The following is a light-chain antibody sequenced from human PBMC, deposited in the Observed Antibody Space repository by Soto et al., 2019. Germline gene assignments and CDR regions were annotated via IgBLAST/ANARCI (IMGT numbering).Light chain of an antibody. CDR2: DNT. V-gene: IGLV1-40*01. Sequence: QSALTQPPSVSGAPGQRVTISCAGDISNIGAGYNVHWYQLLPGSAPKLLIFDNTNRPSGVPHRFSGSKSGTSASLAITGLQAEDEADYYCQSYDSSASKVFGGGTKVTVL. CDR1: ISNIGAGYN. CDR3: QSYDSSASKV. J-gene: IGLJ2*01.